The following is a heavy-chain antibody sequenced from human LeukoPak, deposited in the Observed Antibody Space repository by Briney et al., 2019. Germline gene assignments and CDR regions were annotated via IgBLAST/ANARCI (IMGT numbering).Heavy chain of an antibody. Sequence: EASVKVSCKASGYTFTSYGISWVRQAPGQGLEWMGWISAYNGNTNYAQKLRDRITMTTDTSTSTAYMELRSLRSDDTAVYYCARDISPRYSMTEGTVPDYWGQGTLVTVSS. V-gene: IGHV1-18*01. D-gene: IGHD2/OR15-2a*01. CDR1: GYTFTSYG. CDR3: ARDISPRYSMTEGTVPDY. CDR2: ISAYNGNT. J-gene: IGHJ4*02.